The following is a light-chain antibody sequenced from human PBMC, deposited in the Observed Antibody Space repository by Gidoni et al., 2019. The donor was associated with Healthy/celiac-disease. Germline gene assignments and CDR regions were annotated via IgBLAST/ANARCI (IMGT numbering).Light chain of an antibody. J-gene: IGLJ2*01. CDR1: ALPKQY. CDR3: QSADSSGPYRV. CDR2: KDS. Sequence: SYELTQPPSVSVSPGQTARITCPGDALPKQYAYWYQQKPGQAPVLVIYKDSERPSGIPERFSGSSSGTTVTLTISGVQAEDEADYYCQSADSSGPYRVFGGGTKLTVL. V-gene: IGLV3-25*03.